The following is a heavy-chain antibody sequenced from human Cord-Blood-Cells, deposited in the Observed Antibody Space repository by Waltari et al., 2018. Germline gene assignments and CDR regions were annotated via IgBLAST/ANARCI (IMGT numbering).Heavy chain of an antibody. CDR2: INTIFVTA. Sequence: QVQLVQSGAEVKKPGSSVKVSCKASGGTFSSYAISWVRQAPGQGLEWMGGINTIFVTANYAQKFQGRVTMTADESTSTAYMGLSSLRSEDTAVYYCARSRAVADFDYWGQGTLVTVSS. J-gene: IGHJ4*02. V-gene: IGHV1-69*01. CDR3: ARSRAVADFDY. CDR1: GGTFSSYA. D-gene: IGHD6-19*01.